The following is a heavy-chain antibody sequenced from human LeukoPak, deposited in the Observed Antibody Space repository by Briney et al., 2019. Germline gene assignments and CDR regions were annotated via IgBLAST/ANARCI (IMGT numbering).Heavy chain of an antibody. D-gene: IGHD3-3*01. CDR2: INPNSGGT. CDR1: GYTFTGYY. CDR3: ARDPREITIFGVTEVPLFDY. V-gene: IGHV1-2*02. J-gene: IGHJ4*02. Sequence: ASVKVSCKASGYTFTGYYMHWVRQAPGQGLEWMGWINPNSGGTNYAQKLQGRVTMTTDTSTSTAYMELRSLRSDDTAVYYCARDPREITIFGVTEVPLFDYWGQGTLVTVSS.